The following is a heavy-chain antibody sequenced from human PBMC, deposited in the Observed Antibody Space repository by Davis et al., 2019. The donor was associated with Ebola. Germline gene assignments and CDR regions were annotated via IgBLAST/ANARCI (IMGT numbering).Heavy chain of an antibody. J-gene: IGHJ6*02. V-gene: IGHV1-2*06. D-gene: IGHD3-10*02. Sequence: AASVKVSCKASGYTFSDYYIHWVRQAPGQGLEWLGRTHPNNVDANYEQKFQGRVTMTRDTSISTAYLELRSLTSDDTAVYYCARDSGRLNVRGSYGMDVWGQGTTVTVSS. CDR2: THPNNVDA. CDR3: ARDSGRLNVRGSYGMDV. CDR1: GYTFSDYY.